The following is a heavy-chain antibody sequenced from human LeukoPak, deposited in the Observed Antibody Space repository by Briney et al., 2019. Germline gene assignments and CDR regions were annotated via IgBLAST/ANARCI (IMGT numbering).Heavy chain of an antibody. Sequence: PSETLSLTCAVYGGSFSGYYWSWIRQPPGKGLEWIGEINHSGSTNYNPSLKSRVTISVGTSENQFSLKLSSVTAADTAVYYCAATMIRYFDLYYYYGMDVWGQGTTVTVSS. CDR2: INHSGST. D-gene: IGHD3-9*01. V-gene: IGHV4-34*01. J-gene: IGHJ6*02. CDR3: AATMIRYFDLYYYYGMDV. CDR1: GGSFSGYY.